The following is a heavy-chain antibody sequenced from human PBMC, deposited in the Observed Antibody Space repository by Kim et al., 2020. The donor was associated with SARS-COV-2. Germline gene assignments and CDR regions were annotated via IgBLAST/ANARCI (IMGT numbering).Heavy chain of an antibody. CDR3: AREKAAGQFYLDY. V-gene: IGHV3-23*01. Sequence: VEGRFTLSRDKSKNTVYLQLNSLRAEDTAVYYCAREKAAGQFYLDYWGQGTLVTVSS. D-gene: IGHD2-15*01. J-gene: IGHJ4*02.